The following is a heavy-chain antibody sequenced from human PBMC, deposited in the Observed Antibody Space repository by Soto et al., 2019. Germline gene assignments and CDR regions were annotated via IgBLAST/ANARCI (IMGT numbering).Heavy chain of an antibody. D-gene: IGHD2-21*01. Sequence: EVQLVESGGGLVQPGGSLRLPCAASGFTFSSYAMHWVRQAPGKGLEYVSAITSSGGNTDYASSVKGRFTISRDNSKNTLYLQMGSLRTEDMGVYYCARRIPFGYGMDVWGQGTTVTVSS. CDR1: GFTFSSYA. CDR3: ARRIPFGYGMDV. J-gene: IGHJ6*02. CDR2: ITSSGGNT. V-gene: IGHV3-64*01.